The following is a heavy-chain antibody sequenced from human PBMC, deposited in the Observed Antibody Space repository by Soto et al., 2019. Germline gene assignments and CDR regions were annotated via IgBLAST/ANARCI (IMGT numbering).Heavy chain of an antibody. CDR3: ARRRGITIFGVVIGDHFDY. CDR1: GYTFTSYD. V-gene: IGHV1-8*01. CDR2: MNPNSGNT. D-gene: IGHD3-3*01. J-gene: IGHJ4*02. Sequence: ASVKVSCKASGYTFTSYDINWVRQATGQGLEWMGWMNPNSGNTGYAQKSQGRVTMTRNTSISTAYMELSSLRSEDTAVYYCARRRGITIFGVVIGDHFDYWGQGTLVTVSS.